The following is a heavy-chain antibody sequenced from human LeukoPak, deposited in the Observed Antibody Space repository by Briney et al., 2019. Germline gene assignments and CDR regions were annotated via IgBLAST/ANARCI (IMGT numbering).Heavy chain of an antibody. J-gene: IGHJ5*02. V-gene: IGHV1-24*01. CDR3: ATRPRPARVLRYFDWLTRTENWFDH. CDR2: FDPEDGET. CDR1: GYTLTELS. Sequence: ASVKVSCKVSGYTLTELSMHWVRQAPGKGLEWMGGFDPEDGETIYAQKFQGRVTMTEDTSTDTAYMELSSLRSEDTAVYYCATRPRPARVLRYFDWLTRTENWFDHWGQGTLVTVSS. D-gene: IGHD3-9*01.